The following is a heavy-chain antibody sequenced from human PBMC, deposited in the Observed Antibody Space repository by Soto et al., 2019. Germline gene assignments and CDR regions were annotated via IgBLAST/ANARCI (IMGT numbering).Heavy chain of an antibody. CDR1: XXTFSSYA. CDR3: ARGFWVAEPNSYYYDDGMDV. Sequence: VQSGAEVKKPXXSVKVSXXXXXXTFSSYAISXXXXXXXXXXXXXXXVIPIFGTANYAQKFQGRVTSTADESTSTAYMELSSLRAEDTAVYYCARGFWVAEPNSYYYDDGMDVWGQGTTVTVSS. J-gene: IGHJ6*02. D-gene: IGHD3-3*01. CDR2: VIPIFGTA. V-gene: IGHV1-69*01.